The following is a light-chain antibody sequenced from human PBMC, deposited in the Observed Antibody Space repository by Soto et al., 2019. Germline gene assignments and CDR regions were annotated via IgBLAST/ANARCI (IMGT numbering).Light chain of an antibody. CDR2: DAS. CDR3: QQYNSYSQT. J-gene: IGKJ1*01. CDR1: QSISSW. V-gene: IGKV1-5*01. Sequence: DIQMTQFPSPLSASLGDRVTITCRASQSISSWLAWYQQKPGKAPKLLIYDASSLESGVPSRFSGSGSGTEFTLTISSLQPDDFATYYCQQYNSYSQTFGQGTKV.